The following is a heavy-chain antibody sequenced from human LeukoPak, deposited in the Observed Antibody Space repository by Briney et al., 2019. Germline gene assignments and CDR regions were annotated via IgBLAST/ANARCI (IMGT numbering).Heavy chain of an antibody. CDR2: ISISGTTI. V-gene: IGHV3-48*03. J-gene: IGHJ5*02. CDR3: AKDGKYWLGWFDP. Sequence: GGSLRLSCAASGFTFSDYEMNWVRQAPGKGLEWLSHISISGTTIHYADSVKGRFTISRDNSKNTLYLQMNSLRAEDTAVYYCAKDGKYWLGWFDPWGQGTLVTVSS. D-gene: IGHD6-19*01. CDR1: GFTFSDYE.